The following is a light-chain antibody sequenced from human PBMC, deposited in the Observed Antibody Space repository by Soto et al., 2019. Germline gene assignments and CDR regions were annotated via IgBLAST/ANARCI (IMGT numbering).Light chain of an antibody. CDR3: CSYAGNYIYV. J-gene: IGLJ1*01. CDR1: SSDVGSYNL. Sequence: QSVLAQPASVSGSPGQSITISCTGTSSDVGSYNLVSWYQQHPGKAPKLMIYEGSKRPSGVSNRFSGSKSGNTASLTISGLQAEDEADYYCCSYAGNYIYVFGTGTQLTVL. V-gene: IGLV2-23*01. CDR2: EGS.